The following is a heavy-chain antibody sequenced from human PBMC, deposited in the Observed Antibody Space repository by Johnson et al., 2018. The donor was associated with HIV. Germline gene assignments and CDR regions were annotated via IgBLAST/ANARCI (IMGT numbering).Heavy chain of an antibody. V-gene: IGHV3-30*18. CDR1: GFTFCRFD. D-gene: IGHD6-19*01. Sequence: QVQLLESRVGVVQPGTSLRLSCAASGFTFCRFDMHWVRQAPGKGLEWMAFISYDGSNNYYAAPVQGRFTISRDNSKNTLYLQMNSLRAEDTAVYYCAKIIGYSSGLEIWGQGTMVTVSS. CDR2: ISYDGSNN. J-gene: IGHJ3*02. CDR3: AKIIGYSSGLEI.